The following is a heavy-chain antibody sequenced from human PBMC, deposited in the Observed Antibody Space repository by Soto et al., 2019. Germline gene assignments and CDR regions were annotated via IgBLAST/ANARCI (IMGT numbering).Heavy chain of an antibody. J-gene: IGHJ6*02. CDR2: ISSSSTI. CDR1: GFTFSSYS. D-gene: IGHD2-2*01. V-gene: IGHV3-48*01. Sequence: GGSLRLSCAASGFTFSSYSMNWVRQAPGKGLEWVSYISSSSTIYYADSVKGRFTISRDNAKNSLYLQMNSLRAEDTAVYYFARDFCSSTSCAKFYGMDVWGQGTTVTVSS. CDR3: ARDFCSSTSCAKFYGMDV.